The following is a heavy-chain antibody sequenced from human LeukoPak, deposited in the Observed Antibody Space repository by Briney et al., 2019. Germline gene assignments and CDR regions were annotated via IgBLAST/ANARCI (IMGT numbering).Heavy chain of an antibody. CDR2: IYPVDSDT. D-gene: IGHD6-6*01. Sequence: GESLKISCKGSGYSFTSYWIGWVRQMPGKGLEWMGIIYPVDSDTTYSPSFQGQVTISADKSISTAYLQWSSLKASDTAMYYCARLSRYSSSSAFDYWGQGTLVTVSS. CDR3: ARLSRYSSSSAFDY. V-gene: IGHV5-51*01. J-gene: IGHJ4*02. CDR1: GYSFTSYW.